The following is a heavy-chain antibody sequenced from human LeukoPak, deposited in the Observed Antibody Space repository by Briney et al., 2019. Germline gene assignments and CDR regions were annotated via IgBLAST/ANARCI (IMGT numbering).Heavy chain of an antibody. V-gene: IGHV1-18*01. CDR1: GYTFTSYG. D-gene: IGHD3-9*01. CDR2: ISAYNGNT. J-gene: IGHJ5*02. CDR3: ANDAAYDILTGPFDP. Sequence: ASVKVSCKASGYTFTSYGISWVRQAPGQGLEWMGWISAYNGNTNYAQKLQGRVTMTTDTSTSTAYMELRSLRSDDTAVYYCANDAAYDILTGPFDPWGQGTLVIVSS.